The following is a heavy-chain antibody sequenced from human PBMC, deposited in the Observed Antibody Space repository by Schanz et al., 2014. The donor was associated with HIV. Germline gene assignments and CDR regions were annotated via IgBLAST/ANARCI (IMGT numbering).Heavy chain of an antibody. CDR3: AKDRNYYDDKYLGKGNYYYYYGMDV. D-gene: IGHD3-22*01. CDR2: ISTGGERT. Sequence: EEHLLESGGDLIQPGGSLRLSCVASGFPFSNFAMSWVRQDPGRGLEWVSAISTGGERTFYADSVKGRFTISRDNSKNTLYLQMKSLRREDTAVYFCAKDRNYYDDKYLGKGNYYYYYGMDVWGQGTTVTVSS. J-gene: IGHJ6*02. V-gene: IGHV3-23*01. CDR1: GFPFSNFA.